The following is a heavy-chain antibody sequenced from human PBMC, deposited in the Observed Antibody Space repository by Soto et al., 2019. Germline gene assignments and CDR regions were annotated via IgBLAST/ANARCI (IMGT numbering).Heavy chain of an antibody. CDR2: ISSTTNYI. CDR3: ARESEDLTSNFDY. Sequence: ALRLSCAASGFTFTRYSMNWVRQAPGKGLEWVSSISSTTNYIYYGDSMKGRFTISRDNAKNSLYLEMNSLRAEDTAVYYCARESEDLTSNFDYWGQGTLVTVSS. CDR1: GFTFTRYS. J-gene: IGHJ4*02. V-gene: IGHV3-21*06.